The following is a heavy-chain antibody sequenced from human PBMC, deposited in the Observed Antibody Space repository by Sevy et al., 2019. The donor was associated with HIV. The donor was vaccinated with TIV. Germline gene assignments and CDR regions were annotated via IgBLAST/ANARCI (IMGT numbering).Heavy chain of an antibody. V-gene: IGHV3-23*01. CDR3: AKANGVRGVIMPFDY. J-gene: IGHJ4*02. CDR1: GFTFSSYA. D-gene: IGHD3-10*01. Sequence: GGSLRLSCAASGFTFSSYAMSWVRQAPGKGLEWVSAISGSGGSTYYADSVKGRFTISRDNSKNTLYLQMNSLRAEDTAVYYCAKANGVRGVIMPFDYWGQGTLVTVSS. CDR2: ISGSGGST.